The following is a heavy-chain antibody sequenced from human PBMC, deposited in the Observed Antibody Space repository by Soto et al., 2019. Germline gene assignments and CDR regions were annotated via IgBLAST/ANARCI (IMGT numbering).Heavy chain of an antibody. J-gene: IGHJ6*02. D-gene: IGHD2-15*01. CDR2: IYWDDDK. CDR1: GFSVSTSGVG. CDR3: AHKGGRGAGMDV. V-gene: IGHV2-5*02. Sequence: QITLKESGPTVVKPTQTLTLTCTFSGFSVSTSGVGVAWIRQPPGKALEWLALIYWDDDKRYSPFLQSRVTITKDTSKNHVVLTMTNMDPVDTATYLCAHKGGRGAGMDVWGQGTTVTVSS.